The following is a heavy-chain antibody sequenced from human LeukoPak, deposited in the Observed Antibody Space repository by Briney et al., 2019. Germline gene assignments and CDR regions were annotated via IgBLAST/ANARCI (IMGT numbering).Heavy chain of an antibody. CDR3: ARNPRKRTLKGGYCSGGSCSPFDY. CDR2: ISAYNGNT. D-gene: IGHD2-15*01. Sequence: GASVKVSCKASGYTFTSYGISWVRQAPGQGLEWMGWISAYNGNTNYAQKLQGRVTMTTDTSTSTAYMELRSLRSDDTAVYYCARNPRKRTLKGGYCSGGSCSPFDYWGQGTLVTVSS. J-gene: IGHJ4*02. V-gene: IGHV1-18*01. CDR1: GYTFTSYG.